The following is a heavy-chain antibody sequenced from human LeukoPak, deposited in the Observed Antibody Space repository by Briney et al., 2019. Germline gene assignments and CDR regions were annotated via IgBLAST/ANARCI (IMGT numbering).Heavy chain of an antibody. J-gene: IGHJ4*02. D-gene: IGHD5-24*01. CDR3: ARDYKYAFDN. CDR1: GLTFSADS. CDR2: IGISSGNT. Sequence: GGCLRLSCAASGLTFSADSMNWVRQAPGKELEWISYIGISSGNTKYADSVKGRFTISGDKAKNSLYLQMNSLRVEDTAVYYCARDYKYAFDNWGQGTLVTVSS. V-gene: IGHV3-48*01.